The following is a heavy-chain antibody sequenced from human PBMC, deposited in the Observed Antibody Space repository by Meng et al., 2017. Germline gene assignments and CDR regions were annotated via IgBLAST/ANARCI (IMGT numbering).Heavy chain of an antibody. Sequence: QGPRQEAGPGLGKPSGTLALTWAVSGGSISSSNWWSWVRQPPGKGLEWIGEIYHSGSTNYNPSLKSRVTISVDKSKNQFSLKLSSVTAADTAVYYCARWSIYCSGGSCYSFDYWGQGTLVTVSS. D-gene: IGHD2-15*01. V-gene: IGHV4-4*02. J-gene: IGHJ4*02. CDR3: ARWSIYCSGGSCYSFDY. CDR2: IYHSGST. CDR1: GGSISSSNW.